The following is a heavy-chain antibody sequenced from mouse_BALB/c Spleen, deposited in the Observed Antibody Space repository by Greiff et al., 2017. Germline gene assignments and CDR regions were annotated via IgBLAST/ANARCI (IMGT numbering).Heavy chain of an antibody. CDR1: GYTFTSYW. J-gene: IGHJ2*01. D-gene: IGHD2-14*01. V-gene: IGHV1S81*02. CDR3: ASYYRYSLDY. Sequence: VQLQQPGAELVKPGASVKLSCKASGYTFTSYWMHWVKQRPGQGLEWIGEINPSNGRTNYNEKFKSKATLTVDKSSSTAYMQLSSLTSEDSAVYYCASYYRYSLDYWGQGTTLTVSS. CDR2: INPSNGRT.